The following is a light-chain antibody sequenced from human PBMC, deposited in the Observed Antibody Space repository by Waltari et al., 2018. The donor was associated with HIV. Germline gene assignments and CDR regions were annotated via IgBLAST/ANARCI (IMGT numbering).Light chain of an antibody. Sequence: EIVMTQSPATLSVSPGERGTLSCRASQSVSSNLAWYQQKPGQAPRLLTYGASTRATGIPARFSGSGSGTEFTLTISSLQSEDFAVYYCQQYNNWPPLTFGGGTKVEIK. CDR1: QSVSSN. V-gene: IGKV3-15*01. J-gene: IGKJ4*01. CDR3: QQYNNWPPLT. CDR2: GAS.